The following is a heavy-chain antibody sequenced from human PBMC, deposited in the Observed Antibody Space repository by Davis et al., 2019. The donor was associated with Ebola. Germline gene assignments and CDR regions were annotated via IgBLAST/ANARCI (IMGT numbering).Heavy chain of an antibody. V-gene: IGHV3-48*02. CDR2: ITSGGDDS. J-gene: IGHJ2*01. Sequence: GGSLRLPFAASGFAFTRHSRNWVRQAPGKGLEWISFITSGGDDSYYADSVRGRFTVSRDNAKYSLFLQLNSLRNEDTAQYYCARDAEDGSGNWFFDFRGRGALVTVSS. D-gene: IGHD5-24*01. CDR3: ARDAEDGSGNWFFDF. CDR1: GFAFTRHS.